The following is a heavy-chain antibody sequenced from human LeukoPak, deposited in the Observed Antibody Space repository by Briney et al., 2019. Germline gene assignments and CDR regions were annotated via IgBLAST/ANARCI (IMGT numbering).Heavy chain of an antibody. Sequence: GGSLRLSCAASGFTFDDYGMSWVRQAPGKGLEWVSGINWNGGSTGYADSVKGRFTISRDNARNSLYLQMNSLRAEDTALYYCARSKAREDAFDIWGQGTMVTVSS. J-gene: IGHJ3*02. V-gene: IGHV3-20*04. CDR3: ARSKAREDAFDI. CDR2: INWNGGST. D-gene: IGHD4-11*01. CDR1: GFTFDDYG.